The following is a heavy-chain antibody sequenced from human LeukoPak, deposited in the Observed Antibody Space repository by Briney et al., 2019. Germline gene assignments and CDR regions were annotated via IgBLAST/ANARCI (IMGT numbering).Heavy chain of an antibody. D-gene: IGHD1-26*01. J-gene: IGHJ3*02. CDR2: VSYIGNT. V-gene: IGHV4-39*01. Sequence: SETLSLTCTVSAGSVSTNSYYWGWIRQPPGKGLEWLGSVSYIGNTYYSPSLKSRVTLSVDTSKNQFSLRLTSVTAADTATYYCARVRIIVGAADAFDIWGQGTLVAVSS. CDR3: ARVRIIVGAADAFDI. CDR1: AGSVSTNSYY.